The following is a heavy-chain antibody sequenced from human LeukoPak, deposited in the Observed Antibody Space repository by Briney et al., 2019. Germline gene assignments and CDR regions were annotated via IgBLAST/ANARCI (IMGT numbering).Heavy chain of an antibody. CDR3: ERAPGYYGSGSYTYYYYYYMDV. J-gene: IGHJ6*03. CDR1: GFTFSSYN. V-gene: IGHV3-7*01. D-gene: IGHD3-10*01. Sequence: PGGSLRLSCAASGFTFSSYNMNWVRQAPGKGLEWVANIKQDGSEKYYVDSVKGRFTISRDNAKNSLYLQMNSLRAEDTAVYYCERAPGYYGSGSYTYYYYYYMDVWGKGTTVTISS. CDR2: IKQDGSEK.